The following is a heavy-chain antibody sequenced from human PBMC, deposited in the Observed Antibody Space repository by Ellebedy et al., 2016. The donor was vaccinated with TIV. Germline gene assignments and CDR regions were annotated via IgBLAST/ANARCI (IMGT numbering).Heavy chain of an antibody. V-gene: IGHV4-34*01. CDR3: AREKWSDAD. Sequence: MPSETLSLTCAVSGWSFSGYYWSWIRQPPGKAPEWIGEINHSGTTQYNPSLKSRVTISVDSSKNQLSLNLSSVTAADTAVYYCAREKWSDADWGQGTRVTVSS. CDR1: GWSFSGYY. D-gene: IGHD1-26*01. J-gene: IGHJ4*02. CDR2: INHSGTT.